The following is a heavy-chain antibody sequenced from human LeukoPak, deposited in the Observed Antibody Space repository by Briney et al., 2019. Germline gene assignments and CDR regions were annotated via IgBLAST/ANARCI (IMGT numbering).Heavy chain of an antibody. CDR3: ARVTMVRGVISDY. CDR2: IKQDGSAK. Sequence: GGSLRLSCAASGFTFSSFWMSWFRQAPGKGLEWVAHIKQDGSAKHYVDSVKGRFTISRDNAKNSLYLQMNSLRAEDTAVYYCARVTMVRGVISDYWGQGTLVTVSS. D-gene: IGHD3-10*01. CDR1: GFTFSSFW. J-gene: IGHJ4*02. V-gene: IGHV3-7*01.